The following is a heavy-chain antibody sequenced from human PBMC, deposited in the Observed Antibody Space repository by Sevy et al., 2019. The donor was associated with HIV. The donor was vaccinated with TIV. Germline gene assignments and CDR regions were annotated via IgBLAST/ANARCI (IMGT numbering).Heavy chain of an antibody. J-gene: IGHJ6*02. D-gene: IGHD3-22*01. CDR3: ARVDSGYGYYYGMDV. Sequence: ASVKVSCKASGYTFTSYAMNWVRQAPGQGLEWMGWINTNTGNPTYAQGFTGRFVFSLDTSVSTAYLQIGSLKAEDTAVYYCARVDSGYGYYYGMDVWGQGTTVTVSS. V-gene: IGHV7-4-1*01. CDR1: GYTFTSYA. CDR2: INTNTGNP.